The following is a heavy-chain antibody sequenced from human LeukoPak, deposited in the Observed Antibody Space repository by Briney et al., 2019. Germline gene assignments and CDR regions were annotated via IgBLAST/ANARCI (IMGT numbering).Heavy chain of an antibody. D-gene: IGHD2-2*01. CDR3: ARGVVPAAMITWFDP. Sequence: GGSLRLSCAASGFTFSSYSMNWVRQAPGKGLEWVSSISSSSSYIYYADSVKGRLTISRDNAKNSLYLQMNSLRAEDTAVYYCARGVVPAAMITWFDPWGQGTLVTVSS. J-gene: IGHJ5*02. CDR1: GFTFSSYS. V-gene: IGHV3-21*01. CDR2: ISSSSSYI.